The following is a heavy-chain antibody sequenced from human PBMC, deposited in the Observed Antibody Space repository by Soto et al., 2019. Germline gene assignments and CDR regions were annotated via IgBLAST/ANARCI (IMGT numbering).Heavy chain of an antibody. Sequence: QEQLVESGGGVVQPGRSLRLSCAASGFTFSDYAMHWVRQAPGKGLEWVAVIWHDGTNKYYTDSEKGRFTISRDNSKNSLFLQMNSLRAEATAVYYCARPALLVTTFDYWGQGILVTVSS. CDR2: IWHDGTNK. D-gene: IGHD4-17*01. CDR1: GFTFSDYA. CDR3: ARPALLVTTFDY. V-gene: IGHV3-33*01. J-gene: IGHJ4*02.